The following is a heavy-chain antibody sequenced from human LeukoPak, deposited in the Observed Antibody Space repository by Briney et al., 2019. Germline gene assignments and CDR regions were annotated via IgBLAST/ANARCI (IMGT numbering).Heavy chain of an antibody. CDR2: MNPNSGNT. CDR1: GYTFTSYD. D-gene: IGHD6-25*01. J-gene: IGHJ3*02. V-gene: IGHV1-8*01. Sequence: GVSVKVSCKASGYTFTSYDINWVRQATGQGLEWMGWMNPNSGNTGYAQKFQGRVTMTRNTSISTAYMELSSLRSEDTAVYYCARVSGRADAFDIWGQGTMVTVSS. CDR3: ARVSGRADAFDI.